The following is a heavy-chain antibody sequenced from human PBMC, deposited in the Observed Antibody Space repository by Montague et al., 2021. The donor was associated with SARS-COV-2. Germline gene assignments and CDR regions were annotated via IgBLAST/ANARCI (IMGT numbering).Heavy chain of an antibody. CDR3: ARGRTVTTFYYYYGMDV. D-gene: IGHD4-17*01. V-gene: IGHV4-34*01. CDR2: INHSGST. J-gene: IGHJ6*02. CDR1: GGSFSGYY. Sequence: SETLSLTCAVYGGSFSGYYWSWIRQPQGKGLEWIGEINHSGSTNXNPSLKSRVTISVDTSKNQFSLKLSSVTAADTAVYYCARGRTVTTFYYYYGMDVWGQGTTVTVSS.